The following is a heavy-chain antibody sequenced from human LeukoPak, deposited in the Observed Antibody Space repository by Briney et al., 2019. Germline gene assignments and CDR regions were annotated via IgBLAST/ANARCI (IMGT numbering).Heavy chain of an antibody. CDR3: ARELTNYDFWSGYWGSDY. Sequence: SGGSLRLSCAASGFTFSNYAMSWVRQAPGKGLEWVSGISGSGGSTYYADSVKGRFTISRDNSKNTLYLQMNSLRAEDTAVYYCARELTNYDFWSGYWGSDYWGQGTLVTVSS. CDR1: GFTFSNYA. V-gene: IGHV3-23*01. D-gene: IGHD3-3*01. J-gene: IGHJ4*02. CDR2: ISGSGGST.